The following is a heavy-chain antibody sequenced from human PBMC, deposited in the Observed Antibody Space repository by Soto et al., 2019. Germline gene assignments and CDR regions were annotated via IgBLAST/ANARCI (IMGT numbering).Heavy chain of an antibody. CDR3: ARSWGFDDGDYFRPFDY. D-gene: IGHD4-17*01. CDR2: IYYSGST. J-gene: IGHJ4*02. V-gene: IGHV4-59*08. Sequence: SDTLSLTCTVSGGSISIYYWSWIRQPPGKGLEWIGYIYYSGSTNCNPSLKSRVTISVDTSKNQFSLKLSSVTAADTAVYYCARSWGFDDGDYFRPFDYWGQGTLVTVSS. CDR1: GGSISIYY.